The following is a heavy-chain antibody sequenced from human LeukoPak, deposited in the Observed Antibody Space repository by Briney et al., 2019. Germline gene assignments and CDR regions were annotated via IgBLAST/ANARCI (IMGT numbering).Heavy chain of an antibody. CDR1: GFTVSSNY. CDR2: IYSGGST. CDR3: ARGRYYGSGAPWYFDY. Sequence: GGSLRLSCAASGFTVSSNYMSWVRQAPGKGLKWVSVIYSGGSTYYADSVKGRFTISRDNSKNTLYLQMNSLRAEDTAVYYCARGRYYGSGAPWYFDYWGQGTLVTVSS. D-gene: IGHD3-10*01. J-gene: IGHJ4*02. V-gene: IGHV3-53*01.